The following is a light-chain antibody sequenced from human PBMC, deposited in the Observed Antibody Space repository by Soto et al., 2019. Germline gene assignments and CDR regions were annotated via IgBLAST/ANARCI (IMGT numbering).Light chain of an antibody. Sequence: EKVMTQSPATLSVSPGERATLSCRASQSISSNLAWYQQKPGQAPRLLIYATSTRATGCPARFSGSGSGTEFTLTISSLQSEDFAVYYCQQSNSWPPAFGGGTKVEI. CDR1: QSISSN. J-gene: IGKJ4*01. CDR2: ATS. CDR3: QQSNSWPPA. V-gene: IGKV3-15*01.